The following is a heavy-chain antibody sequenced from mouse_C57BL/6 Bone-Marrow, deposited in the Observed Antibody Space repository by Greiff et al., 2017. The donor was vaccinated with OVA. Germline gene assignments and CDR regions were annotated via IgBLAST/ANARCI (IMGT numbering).Heavy chain of an antibody. V-gene: IGHV1-56*01. CDR3: ARYGSSYDYFDY. J-gene: IGHJ2*01. CDR2: IFPGRGST. Sequence: QVQLQQSGPELVRPGASVKISCKAPGYTFTSHWMQWVSQRPGQGLEWIGEIFPGRGSTYYNEKFKGKATLTVDTSSSTAYLQLSSLTSEDSAVYFCARYGSSYDYFDYWGQGTTLTVSS. CDR1: GYTFTSHW. D-gene: IGHD1-1*01.